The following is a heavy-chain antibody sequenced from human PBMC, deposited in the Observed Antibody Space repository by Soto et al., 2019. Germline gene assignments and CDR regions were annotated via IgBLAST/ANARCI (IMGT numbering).Heavy chain of an antibody. CDR2: ISGSGGST. Sequence: EVQLLESGGGLVQPGGSLRLSCAASGFTFSSYAMSWVRQAPGKGLEWVSAISGSGGSTYYADSVKGRFTISRDNSKNTLYLQMNSLRAEDTAVYYCAKDRPPESLYDYVWGSYRPKEPDYWDQGTLVTVSS. J-gene: IGHJ4*02. V-gene: IGHV3-23*01. CDR1: GFTFSSYA. CDR3: AKDRPPESLYDYVWGSYRPKEPDY. D-gene: IGHD3-16*02.